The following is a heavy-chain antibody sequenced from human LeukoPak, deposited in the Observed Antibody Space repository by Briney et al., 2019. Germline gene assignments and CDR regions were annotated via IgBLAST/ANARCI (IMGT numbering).Heavy chain of an antibody. V-gene: IGHV3-33*01. CDR3: ARRHRDFWSGYYSYGMDV. CDR1: GFTFSSYG. D-gene: IGHD3-3*01. Sequence: GGSLRLSCAASGFTFSSYGMHWVRQAPGKGLEWVAVIWYDGSNKYYADSVKGRFTISRDNSKNTLYLQMNSLRAEDTAVYYCARRHRDFWSGYYSYGMDVWGQGTTVTVSS. CDR2: IWYDGSNK. J-gene: IGHJ6*02.